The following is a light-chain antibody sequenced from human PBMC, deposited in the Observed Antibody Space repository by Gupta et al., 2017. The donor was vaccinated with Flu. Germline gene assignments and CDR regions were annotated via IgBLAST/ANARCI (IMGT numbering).Light chain of an antibody. CDR2: DAS. J-gene: IGKJ2*03. V-gene: IGKV3-11*01. CDR3: QPRES. CDR1: QSVSSY. Sequence: EIVLTQSPATLSLSPGERATLSCRASQSVSSYLAWYQQKPGQAPRLLIYDASNRATGIPARFSGSGSGTDFTRPLSSLEPEDFAVYYGQPRESFGQGTKLEIK.